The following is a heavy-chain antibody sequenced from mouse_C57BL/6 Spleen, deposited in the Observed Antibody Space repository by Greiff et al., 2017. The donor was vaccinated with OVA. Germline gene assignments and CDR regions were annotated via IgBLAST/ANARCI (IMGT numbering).Heavy chain of an antibody. CDR1: GYTFTSYW. Sequence: QVQLQQPGAELVRPGSSVKLSCKASGYTFTSYWMDWVQQRPGQGLEWIGHIYPSDSDTHYNQKFKDKATLTVDKSSSTAYMQLSSLTSEDSAVYYGARWYGSSHAWFAYWGQGTLVTVSA. J-gene: IGHJ3*01. D-gene: IGHD1-1*01. CDR2: IYPSDSDT. CDR3: ARWYGSSHAWFAY. V-gene: IGHV1-61*01.